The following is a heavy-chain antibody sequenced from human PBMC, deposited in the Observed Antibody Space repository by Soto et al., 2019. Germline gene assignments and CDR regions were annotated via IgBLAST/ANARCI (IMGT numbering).Heavy chain of an antibody. D-gene: IGHD6-13*01. Sequence: SETLSLTCTVSGGSITTYYWTWIRQPPGKGLEWIGYIYYSGSTNFNPSLTSRVTISVDTSKNQFSLNLSSVTAADTAVYYCARGHSNTWYYFDYWGQGTLVTVS. V-gene: IGHV4-59*01. CDR1: GGSITTYY. CDR2: IYYSGST. J-gene: IGHJ4*02. CDR3: ARGHSNTWYYFDY.